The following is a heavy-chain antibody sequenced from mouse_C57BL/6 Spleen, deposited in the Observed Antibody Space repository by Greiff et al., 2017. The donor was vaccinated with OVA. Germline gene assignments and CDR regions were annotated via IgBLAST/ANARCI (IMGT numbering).Heavy chain of an antibody. D-gene: IGHD2-4*01. J-gene: IGHJ2*01. V-gene: IGHV1-53*01. CDR3: AREGADYDPVYFDY. Sequence: VKLQEPGTELVKPGASVKLSCKASGYTFTSYWMHWVKQRPGQGLEWIGNINPSNGGTNYNEKFKSKATLTVDKSSSTAYMQLSSLTSEDSAVYYCAREGADYDPVYFDYWGQGTTLTVSS. CDR2: INPSNGGT. CDR1: GYTFTSYW.